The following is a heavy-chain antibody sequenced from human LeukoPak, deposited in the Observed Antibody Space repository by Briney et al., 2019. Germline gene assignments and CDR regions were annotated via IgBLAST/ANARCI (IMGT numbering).Heavy chain of an antibody. Sequence: SETLSLTCTVSGGSISSYYWSWIRQPPGKGLEWIGYIYYSGSTSYNPSLKSRVTISVDTSKNQFSLKLRSVTAADTAVCYCARYSGSYPHDAFEIWGQGTMVTVSS. V-gene: IGHV4-59*01. CDR2: IYYSGST. CDR1: GGSISSYY. CDR3: ARYSGSYPHDAFEI. J-gene: IGHJ3*02. D-gene: IGHD1-26*01.